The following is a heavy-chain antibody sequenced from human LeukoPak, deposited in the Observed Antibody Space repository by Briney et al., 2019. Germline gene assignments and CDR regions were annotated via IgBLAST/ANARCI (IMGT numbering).Heavy chain of an antibody. Sequence: EASVKVSCKASGYTFTGYYMHWVRQAPGQGLKWMGWINPNSGGTNYAQKFQGRVTMTRDTSISTAYMELSRLRSDDTAVYYCARGTTRTTIRYYFDYWGQGALVTVSS. CDR2: INPNSGGT. CDR1: GYTFTGYY. CDR3: ARGTTRTTIRYYFDY. V-gene: IGHV1-2*02. J-gene: IGHJ4*02. D-gene: IGHD1-1*01.